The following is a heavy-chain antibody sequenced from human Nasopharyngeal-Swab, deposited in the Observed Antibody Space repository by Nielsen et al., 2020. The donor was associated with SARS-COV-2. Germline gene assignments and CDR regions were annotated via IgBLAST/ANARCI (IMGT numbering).Heavy chain of an antibody. CDR2: IYYSGST. V-gene: IGHV4-59*01. CDR1: GGSISSYY. D-gene: IGHD2/OR15-2a*01. J-gene: IGHJ4*02. Sequence: SETLSLTCTVPGGSISSYYWSWIRQPPGKGLEWIGYIYYSGSTNYNPSLKSRVTISVDTSKNQFSLKLSSVTAADTAVYYCARCIGVYGTLDYWGQGTLVTVSS. CDR3: ARCIGVYGTLDY.